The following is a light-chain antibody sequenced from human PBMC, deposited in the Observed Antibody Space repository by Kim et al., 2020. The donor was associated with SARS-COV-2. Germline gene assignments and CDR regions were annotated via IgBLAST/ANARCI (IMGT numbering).Light chain of an antibody. Sequence: SPGESAALSCRASQSLSSNYLAWYQQKPGQAPRLLIHGASSRATGIPDRFSGSGSGTDFTLTISRLEPEDFAVYYCQQYGSSPPYSFGQGTKVEIK. CDR3: QQYGSSPPYS. CDR1: QSLSSNY. V-gene: IGKV3-20*01. CDR2: GAS. J-gene: IGKJ2*03.